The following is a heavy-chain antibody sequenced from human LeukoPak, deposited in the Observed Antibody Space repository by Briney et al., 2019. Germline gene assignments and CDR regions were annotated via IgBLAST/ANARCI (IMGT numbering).Heavy chain of an antibody. D-gene: IGHD3-22*01. CDR3: ARGYYNSSGYAFDH. Sequence: SETLSLTCTVSGGSISSYYWSWIRQPAGKGLEWIGRIYTSGSTTYNPSLNSRVTMSVDTTKNQFSLKLSSVTAADTAVYYCARGYYNSSGYAFDHWGQGTRVTVSS. J-gene: IGHJ4*02. CDR1: GGSISSYY. CDR2: IYTSGST. V-gene: IGHV4-4*07.